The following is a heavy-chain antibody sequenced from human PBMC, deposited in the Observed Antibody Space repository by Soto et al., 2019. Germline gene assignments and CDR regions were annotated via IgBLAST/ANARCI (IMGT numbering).Heavy chain of an antibody. CDR3: ARGRRYYDFWSGYYPDYYYYYGMDV. Sequence: QVQLVQSGAAVKKPGSSVKVSCKASGGTFSSYAISWVRQAPGQGLEWMGGIIPIFGTANYAQKFQGRATITADESTSTAYMKLSSLRSEDTAVYYCARGRRYYDFWSGYYPDYYYYYGMDVWGQGTTVTVSS. V-gene: IGHV1-69*01. D-gene: IGHD3-3*01. CDR1: GGTFSSYA. CDR2: IIPIFGTA. J-gene: IGHJ6*02.